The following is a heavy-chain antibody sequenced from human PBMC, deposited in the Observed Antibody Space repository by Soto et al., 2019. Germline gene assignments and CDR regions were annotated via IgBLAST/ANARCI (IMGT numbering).Heavy chain of an antibody. V-gene: IGHV4-4*07. D-gene: IGHD6-13*01. CDR3: ARYSNNWFQTEGMDV. J-gene: IGHJ6*02. CDR1: IDSITTYY. CDR2: IDASGNT. Sequence: LXLTCTVSIDSITTYYWSWIRQPAGKGLEWIGRIDASGNTNYNPSLNSRVTMSIDTSKKQFSLKLTSVTAADTAIYYCARYSNNWFQTEGMDVWGQGTTVTVS.